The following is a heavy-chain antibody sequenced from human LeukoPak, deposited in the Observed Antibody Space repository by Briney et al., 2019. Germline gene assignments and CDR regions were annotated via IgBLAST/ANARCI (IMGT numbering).Heavy chain of an antibody. CDR3: ARDHEATKNYYFDY. D-gene: IGHD5-24*01. Sequence: GASVKVSCKASGGTFSSYAISWVRQAPGQGLEWMGGIIPIFGTANYAQKFQGRVTITADESTSTAYMELSSLRSEDTAVYYCARDHEATKNYYFDYWGQGTLVTVSS. V-gene: IGHV1-69*13. J-gene: IGHJ4*02. CDR2: IIPIFGTA. CDR1: GGTFSSYA.